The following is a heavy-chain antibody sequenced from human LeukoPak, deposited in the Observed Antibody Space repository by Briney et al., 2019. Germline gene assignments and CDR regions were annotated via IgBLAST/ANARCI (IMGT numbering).Heavy chain of an antibody. V-gene: IGHV1-2*06. CDR1: GYTFTGYY. CDR2: INPNSGGT. D-gene: IGHD3-16*02. CDR3: ARVPTGGDYVWGSYRRVYFDY. Sequence: ASVKVSCKASGYTFTGYYMHWVRQAPGQGLEWMGRINPNSGGTNYAQKFQGRVTMTRDTSISTAYMELSRLRSDNTAVYYCARVPTGGDYVWGSYRRVYFDYWGQGTLVTVSS. J-gene: IGHJ4*02.